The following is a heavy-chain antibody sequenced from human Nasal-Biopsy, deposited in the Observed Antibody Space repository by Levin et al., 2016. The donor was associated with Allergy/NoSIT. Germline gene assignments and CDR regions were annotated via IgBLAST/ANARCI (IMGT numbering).Heavy chain of an antibody. V-gene: IGHV4-59*01. Sequence: SETLSLTCTISGVSISSYHWTWIRQPPGKALEFIGYIHHSGTTDYNASLRSRVTMSLDTSKSQFSLKLTSVTAADTAVYYCARWRTDGMDVWGQGTTVSVSS. CDR1: GVSISSYH. CDR3: ARWRTDGMDV. J-gene: IGHJ6*02. CDR2: IHHSGTT. D-gene: IGHD5-12*01.